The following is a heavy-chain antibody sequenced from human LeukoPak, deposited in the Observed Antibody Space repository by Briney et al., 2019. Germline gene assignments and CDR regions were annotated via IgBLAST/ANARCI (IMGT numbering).Heavy chain of an antibody. V-gene: IGHV4-59*08. CDR2: IYYTGST. Sequence: PSETLSLTCTVSGGSISSYYWSWIRQPPGKGLEGIGYIYYTGSTNYNPSLKSRVTMFVDMSKNQFSLRLSSVTAADTAVYYCARHRAYSSSSPFDYWGQGTLVTVSS. J-gene: IGHJ4*02. CDR3: ARHRAYSSSSPFDY. CDR1: GGSISSYY. D-gene: IGHD6-6*01.